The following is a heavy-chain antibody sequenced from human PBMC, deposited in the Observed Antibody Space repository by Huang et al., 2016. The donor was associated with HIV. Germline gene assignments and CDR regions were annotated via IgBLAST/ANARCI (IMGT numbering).Heavy chain of an antibody. CDR1: GFSFSSYT. D-gene: IGHD6-19*01. J-gene: IGHJ5*02. Sequence: EVKLLESGGGLVQPGGSLRLSCAASGFSFSSYTMTWVRQAQGRGLEWVQAIRGSDNTKFYADSVKGRFTISRDNSKNTLYLQMKSLRVDDTAVYYCAKDRVAGTGHCFDPWGQGTLVTVSS. V-gene: IGHV3-23*01. CDR3: AKDRVAGTGHCFDP. CDR2: IRGSDNTK.